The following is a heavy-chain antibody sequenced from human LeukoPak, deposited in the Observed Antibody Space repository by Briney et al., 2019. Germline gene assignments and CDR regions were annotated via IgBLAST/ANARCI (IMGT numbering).Heavy chain of an antibody. V-gene: IGHV4-4*02. J-gene: IGHJ4*02. CDR3: SRENGAFSPFGY. CDR2: ISLSGLT. Sequence: SGTLSLTCGVSGGSISNTNWWSWVRHPPGQGLEWIGEISLSGLTNYNPSLKSRVTVSLDKSKNHLSLNLTSVTAADTAVYYCSRENGAFSPFGYWGQGTLVTVPS. D-gene: IGHD2-8*01. CDR1: GGSISNTNW.